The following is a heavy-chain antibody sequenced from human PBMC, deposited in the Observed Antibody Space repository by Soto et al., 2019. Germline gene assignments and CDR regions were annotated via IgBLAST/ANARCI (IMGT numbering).Heavy chain of an antibody. V-gene: IGHV5-51*01. Sequence: GESLKISCKGSGYTFTTYWIGWVRQMPGKGLDWMGIIFPGDSDTRYNPSFQGQVTISVDKSISTAYLQWSSLKASDTAIYYCATLGEVPGVARFQNGLDVWGQGTTVTASS. J-gene: IGHJ6*02. CDR3: ATLGEVPGVARFQNGLDV. CDR2: IFPGDSDT. CDR1: GYTFTTYW. D-gene: IGHD3-16*01.